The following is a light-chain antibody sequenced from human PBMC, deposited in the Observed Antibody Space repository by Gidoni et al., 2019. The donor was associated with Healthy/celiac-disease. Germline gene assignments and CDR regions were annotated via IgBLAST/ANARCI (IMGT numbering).Light chain of an antibody. CDR2: GAS. CDR3: HQYSSWPLT. CDR1: QSVSSN. Sequence: EIVMTQSPATLSVSPGERATLSCRASQSVSSNLAWYQQKPGQAPRLLIYGASTRATGIPARFSGNGSGTEFTLTISSLQSEDFAVYYCHQYSSWPLTFGGXTKVEI. J-gene: IGKJ4*01. V-gene: IGKV3-15*01.